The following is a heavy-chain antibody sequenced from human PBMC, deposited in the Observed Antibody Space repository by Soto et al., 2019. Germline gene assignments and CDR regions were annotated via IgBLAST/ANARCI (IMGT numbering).Heavy chain of an antibody. CDR2: TYYRSKWYN. Sequence: SQTLSLTCAISGDSVSSNSAAWNWIRQSPSRGLEWLGRTYYRSKWYNDYAVSVKSRITINPDTSKNQFSLQLNSVTPEDTAVYYCARDLRYCSSTSCHHDAFEIWGQGTMVTVSS. D-gene: IGHD2-2*01. V-gene: IGHV6-1*01. J-gene: IGHJ3*02. CDR1: GDSVSSNSAA. CDR3: ARDLRYCSSTSCHHDAFEI.